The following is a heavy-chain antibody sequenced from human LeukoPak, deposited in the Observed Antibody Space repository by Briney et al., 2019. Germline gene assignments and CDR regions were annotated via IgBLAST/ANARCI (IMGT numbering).Heavy chain of an antibody. J-gene: IGHJ6*03. D-gene: IGHD2-15*01. V-gene: IGHV4-4*09. Sequence: ASETLSLTCTVSGGSMGGYYWSWIRQPPGKGLEWIGFIYTFGSTKYNPSLKSRVTISGDMSRRQFSLKLTSVTAADTAVYFCASQGGYCSASRCPGGFHYMDVWGKGTTVAVSS. CDR2: IYTFGST. CDR1: GGSMGGYY. CDR3: ASQGGYCSASRCPGGFHYMDV.